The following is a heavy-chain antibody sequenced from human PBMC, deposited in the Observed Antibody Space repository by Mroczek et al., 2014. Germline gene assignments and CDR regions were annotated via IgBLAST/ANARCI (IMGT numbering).Heavy chain of an antibody. CDR3: ARETGASGSYYGGIYYYYGMDV. CDR2: INHSGST. J-gene: IGHJ6*02. V-gene: IGHV4-34*01. CDR1: GGSFSGYY. Sequence: QVQLQQWGAGLLKPSETLSLTCAVYGGSFSGYYWSWIRQPPGKGLEWIGEINHSGSTNYNPSLKSRVTISVDTSKNQFSLKLSSVTAADTAVYYCARETGASGSYYGGIYYYYGMDVWGQGTTVTVSS. D-gene: IGHD1-26*01.